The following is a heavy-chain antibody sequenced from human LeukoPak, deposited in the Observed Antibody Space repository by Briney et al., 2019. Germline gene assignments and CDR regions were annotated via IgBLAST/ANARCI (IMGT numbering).Heavy chain of an antibody. D-gene: IGHD3-3*01. Sequence: QPGGSLRLSCAASGFTFDEYSMQWVRQAPGKGLEWVSVIEWNGGRTYYADSVKGRFTISRDNNKKSLYLQMNSLRTEDTAFYYCGKDIESYDFWSGYEYRGQGTLVTVSS. CDR2: IEWNGGRT. CDR1: GFTFDEYS. V-gene: IGHV3-43*01. J-gene: IGHJ4*02. CDR3: GKDIESYDFWSGYEY.